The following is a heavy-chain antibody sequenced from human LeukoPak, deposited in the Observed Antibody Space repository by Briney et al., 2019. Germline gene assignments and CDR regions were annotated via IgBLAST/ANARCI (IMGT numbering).Heavy chain of an antibody. J-gene: IGHJ4*02. CDR3: ARDSYGGSYYY. CDR2: INPNGGGT. D-gene: IGHD1-26*01. V-gene: IGHV1-2*02. Sequence: ASVKVSCKASGYTFTGYYMHWVRQAPGQGLEWVAWINPNGGGTNYAQQFQGRVTTSSDTSINTAYMELSSLRSDDTAVYYCARDSYGGSYYYWGQGTLVTVSS. CDR1: GYTFTGYY.